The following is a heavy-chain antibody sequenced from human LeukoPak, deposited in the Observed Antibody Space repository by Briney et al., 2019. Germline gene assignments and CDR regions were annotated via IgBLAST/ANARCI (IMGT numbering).Heavy chain of an antibody. V-gene: IGHV4-59*01. Sequence: SETLSLTCTASGGSISSYYRSWVRQPPGKGLEWIGYIYYSGSTNYNPSLKSRVTISVDTSKNQFSLKLSSVTAAVTCLYYCARDPNDCSSGRLYGMDFWGQGTTVTVSS. J-gene: IGHJ6*02. CDR1: GGSISSYY. CDR3: ARDPNDCSSGRLYGMDF. D-gene: IGHD6-19*01. CDR2: IYYSGST.